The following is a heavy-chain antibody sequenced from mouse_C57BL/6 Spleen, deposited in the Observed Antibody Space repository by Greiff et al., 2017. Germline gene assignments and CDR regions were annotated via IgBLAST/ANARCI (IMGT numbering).Heavy chain of an antibody. CDR1: GYAFSSSW. J-gene: IGHJ3*01. V-gene: IGHV1-82*01. D-gene: IGHD3-2*02. CDR2: IYPGDGDT. CDR3: ARDSSGFAY. Sequence: QVQLQQSGPELVKPGASVKISCKASGYAFSSSWMNWVKQRPGKGLEWIGRIYPGDGDTNYNGKFKGKATLTADKSSSTAYMQLSSLPSEDSAVYFCARDSSGFAYWGQGTLVTVSA.